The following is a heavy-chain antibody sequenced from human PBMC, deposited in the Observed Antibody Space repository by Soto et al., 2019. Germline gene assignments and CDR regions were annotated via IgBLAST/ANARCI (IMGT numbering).Heavy chain of an antibody. CDR3: ARIPVEFPYCSSTSCYSWFDP. Sequence: ASVKVSCKASGYTFTSYGISWVRQAPGQGLEWMGWISAYNGNTNYAQKLQGRVTMTTDTSTSTAYMELRSLRSDDTAVYYCARIPVEFPYCSSTSCYSWFDPSGQGTLVTVSS. V-gene: IGHV1-18*01. J-gene: IGHJ5*02. CDR2: ISAYNGNT. CDR1: GYTFTSYG. D-gene: IGHD2-2*01.